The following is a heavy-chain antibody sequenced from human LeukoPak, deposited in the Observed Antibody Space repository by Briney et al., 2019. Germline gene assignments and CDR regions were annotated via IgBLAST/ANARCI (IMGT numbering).Heavy chain of an antibody. CDR1: GYTFTAYY. Sequence: ASVKVSCKASGYTFTAYYIQWVRQAPGQGPEWMGWMNPNSGGTDAAQKFQGRVTMTRGTSINTAYMELNRLRSDDTAVYYCARVCWGSPGDYWGQGTLVTVSS. V-gene: IGHV1-2*02. J-gene: IGHJ4*02. CDR2: MNPNSGGT. D-gene: IGHD7-27*01. CDR3: ARVCWGSPGDY.